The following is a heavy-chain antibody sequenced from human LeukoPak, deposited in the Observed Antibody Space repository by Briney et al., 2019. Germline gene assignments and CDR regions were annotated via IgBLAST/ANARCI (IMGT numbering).Heavy chain of an antibody. J-gene: IGHJ6*03. CDR2: ISSSSSTI. CDR1: GFTFSSYS. CDR3: ARWISEYSNSSGLYYYYMDV. D-gene: IGHD6-6*01. Sequence: GGSLRLSCAASGFTFSSYSMNWVRQAPGKGLEWVSYISSSSSTIYYADSVKGRFTISRDNAKNSLYLQMNSLRAEDTAVYYCARWISEYSNSSGLYYYYMDVWGKGTTVTVSS. V-gene: IGHV3-48*04.